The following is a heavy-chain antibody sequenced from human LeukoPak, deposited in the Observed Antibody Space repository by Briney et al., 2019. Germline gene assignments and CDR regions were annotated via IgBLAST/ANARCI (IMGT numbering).Heavy chain of an antibody. CDR2: ISSSSSTK. CDR3: ATTEFLDH. V-gene: IGHV3-48*04. Sequence: PGGSLRLSCAASGFTFSTYSMNWVRQAPGKGLEWVSYISSSSSTKYYADPVKGRFTISRDNSKNSLYLQMNSLRVEDTAVYYCATTEFLDHWGQGTLVTVSS. J-gene: IGHJ4*02. CDR1: GFTFSTYS. D-gene: IGHD3-10*01.